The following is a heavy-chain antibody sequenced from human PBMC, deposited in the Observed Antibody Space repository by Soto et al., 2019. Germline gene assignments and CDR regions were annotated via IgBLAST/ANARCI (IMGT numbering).Heavy chain of an antibody. D-gene: IGHD6-6*01. J-gene: IGHJ6*02. CDR2: IIPIFGTA. Sequence: SVKVSCKASGGTFRSYAISWVRQAPGQGLEWMGGIIPIFGTANYAQKFQGRVTITADKSTSTAYMELSSLRSEDTAVYNCAREGGVKQLVESMYYYGMGVWGQGTTVTVSS. CDR1: GGTFRSYA. CDR3: AREGGVKQLVESMYYYGMGV. V-gene: IGHV1-69*06.